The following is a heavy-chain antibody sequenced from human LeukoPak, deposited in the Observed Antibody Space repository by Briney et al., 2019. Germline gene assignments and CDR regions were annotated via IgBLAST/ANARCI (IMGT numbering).Heavy chain of an antibody. CDR1: GVSFSGYY. D-gene: IGHD6-13*01. CDR3: ARGVWRKRYSSSWYTNPGGNWFDP. CDR2: INHSGST. J-gene: IGHJ5*02. Sequence: KASETLSLTCAVYGVSFSGYYWSWIRQPPGKGLEWIGEINHSGSTNYNPSLKSRVTISVDTSKNQFSLKLSSVTAADTAVYYCARGVWRKRYSSSWYTNPGGNWFDPRGQGTLVTVSS. V-gene: IGHV4-34*01.